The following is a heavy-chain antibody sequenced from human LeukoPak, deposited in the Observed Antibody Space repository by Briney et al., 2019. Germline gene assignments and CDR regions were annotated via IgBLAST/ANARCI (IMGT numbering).Heavy chain of an antibody. J-gene: IGHJ6*04. V-gene: IGHV3-48*04. CDR2: ISSSSSTI. CDR3: AELVITMIGGV. D-gene: IGHD3-10*02. CDR1: GFTFSSYS. Sequence: GGSLRLSCAASGFTFSSYSMNWVRQAPGKGLEWVSYISSSSSTIYYADSVKGRFTISRDNAKNSLYLQMNSLRAEDTAVYYCAELVITMIGGVWGKGTTVTISS.